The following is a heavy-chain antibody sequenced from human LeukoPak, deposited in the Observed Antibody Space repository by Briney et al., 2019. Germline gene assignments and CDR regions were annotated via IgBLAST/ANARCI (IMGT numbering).Heavy chain of an antibody. Sequence: GGSLRLSCAASGFTFSSYSMTWVRQAPGKGLEWVSYISSSSSTIYYADSVKGRFTISRDNAKNSLYLQMNSLRDEDTAVYYCARLFGIQLGGRTGWFDPWGQGTLVTVSS. CDR3: ARLFGIQLGGRTGWFDP. CDR1: GFTFSSYS. J-gene: IGHJ5*02. D-gene: IGHD3-16*01. V-gene: IGHV3-48*02. CDR2: ISSSSSTI.